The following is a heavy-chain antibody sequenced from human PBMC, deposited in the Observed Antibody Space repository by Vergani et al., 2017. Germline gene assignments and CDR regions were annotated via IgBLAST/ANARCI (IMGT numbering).Heavy chain of an antibody. CDR2: IHTGGST. V-gene: IGHV4-61*02. D-gene: IGHD2-15*01. CDR1: GESISSGSHY. Sequence: QVKLQESGPGLLKPSQTLSLTCTVSGESISSGSHYWSWIRQPAGKGPEWIGHIHTGGSTDLNPSFKSRVSISVDTSKSQFSLKLNSVTVADTAVYYCARSRPYCTSGSCPAIWCQGTLVTVSS. CDR3: ARSRPYCTSGSCPAI. J-gene: IGHJ4*02.